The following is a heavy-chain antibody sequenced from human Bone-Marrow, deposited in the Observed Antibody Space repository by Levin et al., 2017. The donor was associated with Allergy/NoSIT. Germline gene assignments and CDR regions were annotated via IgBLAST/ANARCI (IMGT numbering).Heavy chain of an antibody. Sequence: PGGSLRLSCTASGLAFDASAVTWVRQPPGEGLEWVGFIRTKPNGGTTESAASFKDRFIISRDDSTSTAYLQMNSLKTEDTAVYYCSTGYPIEYWGQGTLVTVSS. CDR3: STGYPIEY. CDR1: GLAFDASA. D-gene: IGHD5-18*01. J-gene: IGHJ4*02. V-gene: IGHV3-49*04. CDR2: IRTKPNGGTT.